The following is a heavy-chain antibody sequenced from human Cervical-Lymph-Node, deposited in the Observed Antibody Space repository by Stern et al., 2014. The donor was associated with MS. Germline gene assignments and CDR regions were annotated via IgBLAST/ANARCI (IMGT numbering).Heavy chain of an antibody. Sequence: VQLVESGGGVVQPGRSLRLSCAASGFTFSSYGMHWVRPAPGKGLEWVAVIWYDGSNKYYADSVKGRFTIARDNSKNTLYLQMNSLRAEDTAVYYCARDGGSHSGWGDWFDPWGQGTLVTVSS. J-gene: IGHJ5*02. CDR1: GFTFSSYG. CDR3: ARDGGSHSGWGDWFDP. V-gene: IGHV3-33*01. CDR2: IWYDGSNK. D-gene: IGHD6-19*01.